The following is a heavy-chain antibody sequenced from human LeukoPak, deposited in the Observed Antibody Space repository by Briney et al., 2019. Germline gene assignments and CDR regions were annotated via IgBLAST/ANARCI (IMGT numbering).Heavy chain of an antibody. CDR2: IHPNSGDT. D-gene: IGHD3-22*01. CDR3: ARDRYYYDSSGYIRGISFDY. J-gene: IGHJ4*02. V-gene: IGHV1-2*02. Sequence: VASVKVSCKASGYSFTDHYLHWLRQAPGQGLEWMGWIHPNSGDTNYAQRFQGRVSLTRDTSISTVYMELSSLRSEDTAVYYCARDRYYYDSSGYIRGISFDYWGQGTLVTVSS. CDR1: GYSFTDHY.